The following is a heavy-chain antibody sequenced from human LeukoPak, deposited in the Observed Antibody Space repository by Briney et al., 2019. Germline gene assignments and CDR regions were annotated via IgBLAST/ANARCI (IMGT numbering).Heavy chain of an antibody. V-gene: IGHV3-11*01. CDR1: GFTFDDYG. Sequence: PGGSLRLSCAASGFTFDDYGMSWVRQAPGKGLEWVSYISSSGSTIYYADSVKGRFTISRDNAKNSLYLQMNSLRAEDTAVYYCARDLPGDGYYYYYYMDVWGKGTTVTISS. CDR2: ISSSGSTI. J-gene: IGHJ6*03. CDR3: ARDLPGDGYYYYYYMDV. D-gene: IGHD2-21*01.